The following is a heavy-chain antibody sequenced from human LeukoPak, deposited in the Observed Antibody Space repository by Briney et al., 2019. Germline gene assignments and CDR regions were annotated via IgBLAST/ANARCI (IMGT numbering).Heavy chain of an antibody. Sequence: GGSLRLSCAASGFTFKTYGLHWVRQAPGKGLEWVAFIRNDGSTKYYADSVKDRFTISRDNSKNTLYLDMNSLTIEETAVYYCAKVHTSSWGFFEVWGRGAPVTVSS. V-gene: IGHV3-30*02. CDR1: GFTFKTYG. CDR2: IRNDGSTK. D-gene: IGHD6-13*01. CDR3: AKVHTSSWGFFEV. J-gene: IGHJ2*01.